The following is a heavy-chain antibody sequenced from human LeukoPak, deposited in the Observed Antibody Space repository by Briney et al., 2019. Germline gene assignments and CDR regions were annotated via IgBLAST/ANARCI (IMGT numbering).Heavy chain of an antibody. V-gene: IGHV4-34*01. CDR2: INHSGST. CDR1: GFSFSSYY. D-gene: IGHD4-17*01. CDR3: PRRGYGAYALDY. Sequence: SGTLCLTCAVYGFSFSSYYWSWVRQPPGKGLEWIGEINHSGSTNYNPSPKSRGTISVDTSKPQFSLKMSDVTAGDTGAYYCPRRGYGAYALDYWGQGSLVTVSS. J-gene: IGHJ4*02.